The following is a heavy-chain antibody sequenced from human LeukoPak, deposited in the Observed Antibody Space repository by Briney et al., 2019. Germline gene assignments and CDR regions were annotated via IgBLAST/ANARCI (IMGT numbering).Heavy chain of an antibody. CDR2: ISWNSGSI. CDR1: GFTFYDYA. D-gene: IGHD3-22*01. Sequence: PGGSLRLSCAASGFTFYDYAMHWVRQAPGKGLEWVSGISWNSGSIGYADSVKGRFTISRDNAKNSLYLQMNSLRAEDTALYYCAKDMLSMDLYDSSGAGYFDYWGQGTLVTVSS. J-gene: IGHJ4*02. CDR3: AKDMLSMDLYDSSGAGYFDY. V-gene: IGHV3-9*01.